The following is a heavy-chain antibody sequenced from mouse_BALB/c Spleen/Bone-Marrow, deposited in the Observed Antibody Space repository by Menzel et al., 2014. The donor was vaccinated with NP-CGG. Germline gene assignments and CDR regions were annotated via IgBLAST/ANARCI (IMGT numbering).Heavy chain of an antibody. D-gene: IGHD2-1*01. V-gene: IGHV1-82*01. CDR1: GYAFSSSW. CDR3: VRGGNYRFDY. CDR2: IYPGDGDT. J-gene: IGHJ2*01. Sequence: VMLVESGPELVKPGASVKISRKASGYAFSSSWMNWVKQRPGQGHEWIGRIYPGDGDTNYNGKFKGKATLTADKSSSTAYMQLSSLTSVDSAVYFCVRGGNYRFDYWGQGTTLTVSS.